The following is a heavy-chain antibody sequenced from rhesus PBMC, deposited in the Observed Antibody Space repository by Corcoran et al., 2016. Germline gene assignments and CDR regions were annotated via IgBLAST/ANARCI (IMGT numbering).Heavy chain of an antibody. Sequence: QVQLQESGPGLVKPSATLSLTCAVSGYSISSGYYWGWIRQPPGKGLEYIGYISGSSGSTYYYPSLESRVTISKVTSKNQFSLRLSSVTAAVTAVYYCARPGSFSFDYWGQGVLVTVSS. V-gene: IGHV4-99*01. D-gene: IGHD4-4*01. CDR2: ISGSSGST. J-gene: IGHJ4*01. CDR1: GYSISSGYY. CDR3: ARPGSFSFDY.